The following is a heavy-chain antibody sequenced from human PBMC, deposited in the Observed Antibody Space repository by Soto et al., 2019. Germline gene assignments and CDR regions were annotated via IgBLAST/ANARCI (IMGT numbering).Heavy chain of an antibody. CDR3: ARGDYYDTSGPLSDAFDI. V-gene: IGHV3-7*04. Sequence: PGGSLRLSCAASGFTFSNYWMSWVRQAPGKGLEWVANIKQDGSQKWYVDSVKGRFTLSRDNAKNSLYLQMNSLRAEDTAVYYCARGDYYDTSGPLSDAFDIWGRGTMVTVSS. D-gene: IGHD3-22*01. CDR2: IKQDGSQK. J-gene: IGHJ3*02. CDR1: GFTFSNYW.